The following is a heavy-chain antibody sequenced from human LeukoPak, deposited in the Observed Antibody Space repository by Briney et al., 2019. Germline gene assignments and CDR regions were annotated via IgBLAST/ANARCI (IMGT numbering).Heavy chain of an antibody. Sequence: SETLSLTCTVSGGSISSYYWSWIRQPPGKGLEWIGYIYYSGSTNYNPSLKSRVTISVDTSKNQFSLKLSSVTAADTAVFYCVRDNTDFRGVFRTSQKFDVFDIWGQGTVVTVSS. D-gene: IGHD3-10*01. CDR2: IYYSGST. J-gene: IGHJ3*02. CDR1: GGSISSYY. V-gene: IGHV4-59*12. CDR3: VRDNTDFRGVFRTSQKFDVFDI.